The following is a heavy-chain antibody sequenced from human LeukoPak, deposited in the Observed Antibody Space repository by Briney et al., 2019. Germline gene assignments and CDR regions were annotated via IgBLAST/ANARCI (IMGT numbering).Heavy chain of an antibody. V-gene: IGHV3-9*01. CDR2: ITWNRDNV. D-gene: IGHD3-10*01. Sequence: GGSLRLSCTVSGFTFDDYAMHWVRHTPGKGLEWVAGITWNRDNVGYGDSVKGRFTISRDNVKNVLYLQMNSLRPEDTALYYCAQGGLLWFGESNWGQGTLVTVSS. CDR3: AQGGLLWFGESN. CDR1: GFTFDDYA. J-gene: IGHJ4*02.